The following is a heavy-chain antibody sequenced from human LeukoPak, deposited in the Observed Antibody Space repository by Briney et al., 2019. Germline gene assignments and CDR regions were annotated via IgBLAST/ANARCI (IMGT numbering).Heavy chain of an antibody. V-gene: IGHV3-11*06. CDR2: ISSSSSYT. D-gene: IGHD3-22*01. CDR3: ARGKSYDSSGYYYVLDY. CDR1: GFTFSDYY. J-gene: IGHJ4*02. Sequence: GGSLRLSCAASGFTFSDYYMSWIRQAPGKGLEWVSYISSSSSYTNYADSVKGRFTISRDNAKNSLYLQMNSLRAEGTAVYYCARGKSYDSSGYYYVLDYWGQGTLVTVSS.